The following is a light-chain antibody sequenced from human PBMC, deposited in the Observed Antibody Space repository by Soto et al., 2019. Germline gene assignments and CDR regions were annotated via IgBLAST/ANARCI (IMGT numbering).Light chain of an antibody. CDR1: SSDVGGYNY. CDR3: SSYTSSSTPPYV. CDR2: DVS. V-gene: IGLV2-14*01. Sequence: QSVLTQPASVSGSPGQAITISCTGASSDVGGYNYFSWYQQHPGKAPKLMIYDVSNRPSGVSNRFSVSKSGNTASLTISGLRAEDEADYYCSSYTSSSTPPYVFGTGTKLTVL. J-gene: IGLJ1*01.